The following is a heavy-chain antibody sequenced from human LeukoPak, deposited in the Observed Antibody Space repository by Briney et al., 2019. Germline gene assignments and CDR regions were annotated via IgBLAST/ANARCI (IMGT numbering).Heavy chain of an antibody. CDR3: ARDRGYDLWSGYLD. CDR1: GFTFSSYW. J-gene: IGHJ4*02. D-gene: IGHD3-3*01. CDR2: INHNGNVN. V-gene: IGHV3-7*03. Sequence: GGSLRLSCAASGFTFSSYWMNWARQAPGKGLEWVASINHNGNVNYYVDSVKGRFTISRDNAKNSLYLQMNSLRAEDTAVYYCARDRGYDLWSGYLDWGQGALVTVSS.